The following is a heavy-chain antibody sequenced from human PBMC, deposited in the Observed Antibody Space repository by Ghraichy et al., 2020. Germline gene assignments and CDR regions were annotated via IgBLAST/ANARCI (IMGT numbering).Heavy chain of an antibody. CDR3: TRASLGYLYYFDY. D-gene: IGHD1-26*01. V-gene: IGHV3-49*04. Sequence: GGSLRLSCTASGFTFGDYAMNWVRQAPGKGLEWVGFIRSRAYGGTAEYAASVKGRFTISRDDSKSIAYLQMSSLKTEDTAVYYCTRASLGYLYYFDYWGQGTLVAVSS. CDR2: IRSRAYGGTA. CDR1: GFTFGDYA. J-gene: IGHJ4*02.